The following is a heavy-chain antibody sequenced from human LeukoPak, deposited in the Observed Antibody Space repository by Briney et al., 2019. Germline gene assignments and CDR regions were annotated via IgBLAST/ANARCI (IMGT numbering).Heavy chain of an antibody. J-gene: IGHJ4*02. V-gene: IGHV4-34*01. CDR2: INHRRST. CDR3: AVGGLMDY. Sequence: SETLSLTCAVSGGSFSGYFWSWIRHPPGKGLEWIGEINHRRSTNYNPSLKNRVTISVDTSKSQFSLKLSSVTAADTAVYYCAVGGLMDYWGQGTLVTVSS. D-gene: IGHD3-16*01. CDR1: GGSFSGYF.